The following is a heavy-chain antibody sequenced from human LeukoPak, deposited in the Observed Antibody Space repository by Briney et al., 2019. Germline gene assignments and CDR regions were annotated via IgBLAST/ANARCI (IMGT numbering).Heavy chain of an antibody. J-gene: IGHJ3*02. CDR2: INPNSGGT. V-gene: IGHV1-2*02. Sequence: GASVKVSCKASGYTFTGYYMHWVRQAPGQGLEWMGWINPNSGGTNYAQKFQGRVTMTRDTSISTAYMELSRLRSDDTAVYYCARGPYKFDGSGAFDIWGQGTMVTVSS. D-gene: IGHD3-22*01. CDR3: ARGPYKFDGSGAFDI. CDR1: GYTFTGYY.